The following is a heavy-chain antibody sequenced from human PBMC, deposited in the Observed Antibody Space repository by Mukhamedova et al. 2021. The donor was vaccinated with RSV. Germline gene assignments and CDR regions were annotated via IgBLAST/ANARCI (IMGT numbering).Heavy chain of an antibody. Sequence: GFTFSNYEFNWVCQAPGKGLEWVSFINYGGTFTSYADSVKGRFTISRDNSKNSVHLQMNSLRAEYTALYYCVRDLPVAAADYWG. CDR2: INYGGTFT. CDR1: GFTFSNYE. V-gene: IGHV3-48*03. J-gene: IGHJ4*01. CDR3: VRDLPVAAADY. D-gene: IGHD6-19*01.